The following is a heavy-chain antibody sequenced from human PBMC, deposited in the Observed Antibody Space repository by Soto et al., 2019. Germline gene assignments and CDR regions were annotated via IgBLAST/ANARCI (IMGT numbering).Heavy chain of an antibody. D-gene: IGHD3-10*01. J-gene: IGHJ6*02. CDR1: GGSISSGDYY. CDR3: ARASRRVRGVTLYGMDV. CDR2: IYYSGST. V-gene: IGHV4-30-4*01. Sequence: SETLSLTCTVSGGSISSGDYYWSWIRQPPGKGLEWIGYIYYSGSTYYNPSLESRVTISVDTSKNQFSLKLSSVTAADTAVYYCARASRRVRGVTLYGMDVWGQGTTVTVSS.